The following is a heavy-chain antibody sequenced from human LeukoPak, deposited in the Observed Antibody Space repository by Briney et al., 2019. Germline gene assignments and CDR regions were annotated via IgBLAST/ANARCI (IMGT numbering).Heavy chain of an antibody. CDR1: GFTFSSYG. D-gene: IGHD5-24*01. CDR3: ARETYGYSYYFDY. V-gene: IGHV3-30*03. Sequence: GRSLRLSCAASGFTFSSYGMHWVRQAPGKGLEWVAVISYDGSNKYYADSVKGRLTISRDNSKNTLYLQMNSLRAEDTAVYYCARETYGYSYYFDYWGQGTMVTVSS. J-gene: IGHJ4*02. CDR2: ISYDGSNK.